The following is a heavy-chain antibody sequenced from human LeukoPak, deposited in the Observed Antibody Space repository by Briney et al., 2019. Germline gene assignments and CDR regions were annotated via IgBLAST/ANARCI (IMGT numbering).Heavy chain of an antibody. V-gene: IGHV3-21*01. CDR1: GFTFSSYS. CDR2: ISSSSSYI. CDR3: ARDRRRYDAFDI. J-gene: IGHJ3*02. D-gene: IGHD3-9*01. Sequence: GSLRLSCAASGFTFSSYSMNWVRQAPGKGLEWVSSISSSSSYIYYADSVKGRFTISRDNAKNSLYLQMNSLRAEDTAVYYCARDRRRYDAFDIWGQGTMVTVSS.